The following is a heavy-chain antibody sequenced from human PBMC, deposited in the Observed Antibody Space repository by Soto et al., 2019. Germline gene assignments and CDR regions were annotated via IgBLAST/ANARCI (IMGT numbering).Heavy chain of an antibody. J-gene: IGHJ6*02. CDR1: AFTCSAHN. Sequence: GGSLRLPCAASAFTCSAHNMVSLRQAPGKGLELVGSSRNKDNNYATEYAASVKGRFTISRDDSKNSLYLQMNSLKIEDTAVYYCARDGGIAARHYYGMDVWGQGTTVTVSS. D-gene: IGHD6-6*01. CDR3: ARDGGIAARHYYGMDV. CDR2: SRNKDNNYAT. V-gene: IGHV3-72*01.